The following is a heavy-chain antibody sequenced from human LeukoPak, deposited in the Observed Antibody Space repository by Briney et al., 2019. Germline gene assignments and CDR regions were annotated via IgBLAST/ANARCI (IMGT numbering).Heavy chain of an antibody. V-gene: IGHV3-7*03. J-gene: IGHJ4*02. CDR1: GFTFSSYW. CDR2: INQDGSEK. Sequence: PGGSLRLSCAASGFTFSSYWMTWVRQAPGKGLEWVANINQDGSEKYYVDSVKGRFTIPRDNAKNSLYLQMNSLRAEDTAVYYCARVVADYDILFDYWGQGSLVTVSS. CDR3: ARVVADYDILFDY. D-gene: IGHD3-9*01.